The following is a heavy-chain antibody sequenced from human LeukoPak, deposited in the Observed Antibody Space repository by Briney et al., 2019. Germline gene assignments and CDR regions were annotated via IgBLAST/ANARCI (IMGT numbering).Heavy chain of an antibody. D-gene: IGHD5-12*01. CDR1: GVTFSSYS. CDR3: ARDGYSGYEGYYYYMDV. Sequence: GGSLRLSCAASGVTFSSYSMNWVRQAPGKGLEWVSYISSSSSTIYYADSVKGRFTISRDNAKNSLYLQMNSLRAEDTAVYYCARDGYSGYEGYYYYMDVWGKGTTVTVSS. V-gene: IGHV3-48*01. CDR2: ISSSSSTI. J-gene: IGHJ6*03.